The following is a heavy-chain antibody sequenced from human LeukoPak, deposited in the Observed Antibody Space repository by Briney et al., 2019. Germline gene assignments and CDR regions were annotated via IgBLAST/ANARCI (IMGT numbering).Heavy chain of an antibody. V-gene: IGHV3-23*01. Sequence: PGGSLRLSCAVSGIALSNYGMTWVRQAPGKGLVWVAGISDSGGRTNYADSVKGRFTISRDNSKNTLYLQMDSLRAEDTAVYYCAKSQRWLVPGGSWGQGTRVTVSS. D-gene: IGHD6-19*01. J-gene: IGHJ5*02. CDR1: GIALSNYG. CDR2: ISDSGGRT. CDR3: AKSQRWLVPGGS.